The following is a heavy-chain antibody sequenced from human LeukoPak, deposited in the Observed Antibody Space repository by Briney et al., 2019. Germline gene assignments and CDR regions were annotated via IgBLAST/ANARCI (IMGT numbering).Heavy chain of an antibody. V-gene: IGHV3-9*03. J-gene: IGHJ4*02. CDR1: GFTFDDYA. CDR3: AKGYSSSRTSDYYVDY. CDR2: ISWNSGSI. Sequence: PGRSLRLSCAASGFTFDDYAMHWVRQAPGKGLEWVSGISWNSGSIGYADSVKGRFTISRDNAKNSLYLQMNSLRAEDMALYYCAKGYSSSRTSDYYVDYWGQGTLVAVSS. D-gene: IGHD6-13*01.